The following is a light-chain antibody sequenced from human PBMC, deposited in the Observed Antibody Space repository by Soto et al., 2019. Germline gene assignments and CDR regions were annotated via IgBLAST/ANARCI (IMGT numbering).Light chain of an antibody. V-gene: IGKV3-20*01. J-gene: IGKJ3*01. CDR1: QSVNLNY. Sequence: PGERATLSCRASQSVNLNYLAWNQQKPGQAPRLLIYGASSRATGIPDRFSGSGSGTEFTLTVSRLEPEDFAVYYCQQYGRSPFTFGPGTKVDIK. CDR3: QQYGRSPFT. CDR2: GAS.